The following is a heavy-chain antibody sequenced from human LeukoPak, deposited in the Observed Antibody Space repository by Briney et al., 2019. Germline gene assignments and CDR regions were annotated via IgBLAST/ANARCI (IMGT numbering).Heavy chain of an antibody. Sequence: GGSLRPSCAASGFTFSSYSMYWVRQAPGKGLEWASYISSSSSTIYYADSVKGRFTISRDNAKNSLYLQMNSLRAEDTAVYYCARFRLYGMDVWGQGTTVTVSS. V-gene: IGHV3-48*01. CDR1: GFTFSSYS. J-gene: IGHJ6*02. CDR3: ARFRLYGMDV. CDR2: ISSSSSTI.